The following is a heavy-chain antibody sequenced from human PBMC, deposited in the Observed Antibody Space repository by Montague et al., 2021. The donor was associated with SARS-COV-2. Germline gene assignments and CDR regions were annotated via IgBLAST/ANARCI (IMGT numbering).Heavy chain of an antibody. CDR2: IYPSGGIFDSGRT. CDR3: ARDSDFGSWHEAEDYFDY. V-gene: IGHV4-4*07. CDR1: GGSISGYF. D-gene: IGHD6-13*01. J-gene: IGHJ4*02. Sequence: SETLSLTCSVSGGSISGYFWSWIRQPAGKGLEWIGRIYPSGGIFDSGRTNYHPSLKSRVTVSIDTSRNQFSLSLNSVTAADTAVYFCARDSDFGSWHEAEDYFDYWGQGILVAGSS.